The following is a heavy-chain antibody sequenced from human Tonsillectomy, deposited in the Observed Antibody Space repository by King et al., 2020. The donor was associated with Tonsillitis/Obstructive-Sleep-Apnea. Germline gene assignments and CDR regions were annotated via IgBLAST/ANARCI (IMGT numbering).Heavy chain of an antibody. Sequence: TLKESGPTLVKPTQTLTLTCTFSGFSLSTSGVGVGWIRQPPGKALEWLALIYWDDDKRYSPSLKSRLTITKDTSKNQVVLTMTNMDPVDTATYYCAHNGDYYGSGSYYNDYYMDVWGKGTTVTVSS. CDR3: AHNGDYYGSGSYYNDYYMDV. CDR2: IYWDDDK. D-gene: IGHD3-10*01. J-gene: IGHJ6*03. CDR1: GFSLSTSGVG. V-gene: IGHV2-5*02.